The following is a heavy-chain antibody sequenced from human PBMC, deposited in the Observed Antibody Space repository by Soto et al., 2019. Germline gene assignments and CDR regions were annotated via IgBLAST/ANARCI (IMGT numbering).Heavy chain of an antibody. Sequence: EVQLVESGGGLVQPGGSLRLSCAASGFTVSSYDMHWVRQATGKGLEWVSAIGTAGDTYYPGSVKGRFTISRENAKNSLYLQMNSLRAGDTAVYYCARGPTEYCSGGSCYRDGAFDIWGQGTMVTVSS. CDR1: GFTVSSYD. D-gene: IGHD2-15*01. CDR2: IGTAGDT. J-gene: IGHJ3*02. CDR3: ARGPTEYCSGGSCYRDGAFDI. V-gene: IGHV3-13*01.